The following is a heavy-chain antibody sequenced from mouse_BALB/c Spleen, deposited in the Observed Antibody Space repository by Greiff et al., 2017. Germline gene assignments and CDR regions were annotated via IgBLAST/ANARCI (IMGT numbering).Heavy chain of an antibody. Sequence: EVKLVESGGGLVQPGGSLKLSCAASGFTFSSYTMSWVRQTPEKRLEWVAYISNGGGSTYYPDTVKGRFTISRDNAKNTLYLQMSSLKSEDTAMYYCARRDSNYAMDDWGQGTSVTVSS. D-gene: IGHD3-3*01. V-gene: IGHV5-12-2*01. J-gene: IGHJ4*01. CDR2: ISNGGGST. CDR1: GFTFSSYT. CDR3: ARRDSNYAMDD.